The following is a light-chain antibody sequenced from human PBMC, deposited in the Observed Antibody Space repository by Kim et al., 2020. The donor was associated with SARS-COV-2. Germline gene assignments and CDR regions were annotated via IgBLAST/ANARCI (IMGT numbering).Light chain of an antibody. CDR3: QQYNNWPYT. V-gene: IGKV3-15*01. J-gene: IGKJ2*01. CDR2: GAS. Sequence: SVSPGDRATLSCSDSQSVSSNFAWYQQKPGQAPRLLIYGASTRATGITARFSGSGSGTEFTLTISSLQSEDFAVYYCQQYNNWPYTFGQGTKLEI. CDR1: QSVSSN.